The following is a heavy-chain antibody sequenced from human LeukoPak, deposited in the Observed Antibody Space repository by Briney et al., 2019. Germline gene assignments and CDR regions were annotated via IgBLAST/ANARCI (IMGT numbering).Heavy chain of an antibody. J-gene: IGHJ3*02. Sequence: ASVKVSCKASGYTFTSYGISWVRQAPGQGLEWMGWISAYNGNTNYAQKLQGRVTMTTDTSTSTAYMELRSLRSDDTAVYYCARVEATSPFDAFDIWGQGTMVTVSS. CDR1: GYTFTSYG. V-gene: IGHV1-18*01. CDR3: ARVEATSPFDAFDI. CDR2: ISAYNGNT. D-gene: IGHD1-26*01.